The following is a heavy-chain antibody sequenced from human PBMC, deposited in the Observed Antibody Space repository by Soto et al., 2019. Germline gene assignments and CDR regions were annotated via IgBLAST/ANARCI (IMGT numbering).Heavy chain of an antibody. J-gene: IGHJ6*03. CDR1: GFTFDDYA. CDR2: ITWNGVAM. CDR3: AKSLLVIRPLYPYRDV. D-gene: IGHD3-3*01. V-gene: IGHV3-9*01. Sequence: EVQLVESGGGLVQPGRSLRLSCAASGFTFDDYAMHWVRQTPGKGLEWVPGITWNGVAMGYADSVKGRFTISGDDAKNSLYPQMNSLRPEDTALYYCAKSLLVIRPLYPYRDVWGKGTTVTVSS.